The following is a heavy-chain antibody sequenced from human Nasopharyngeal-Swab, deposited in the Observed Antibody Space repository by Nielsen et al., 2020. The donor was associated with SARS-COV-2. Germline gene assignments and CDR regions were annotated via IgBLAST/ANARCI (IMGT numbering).Heavy chain of an antibody. CDR1: GGSFSGYY. V-gene: IGHV4-34*01. CDR2: INHSGST. Sequence: ESLKISCAVYGGSFSGYYWSWIRQPPGKGLEWIGEINHSGSTNYNPSLKGRVTIAVDTSKNQFSLKVSSVTAADTAVYYCARRGYSLLERKNWFDPWGQGTLVTVSS. CDR3: ARRGYSLLERKNWFDP. J-gene: IGHJ5*02. D-gene: IGHD5-18*01.